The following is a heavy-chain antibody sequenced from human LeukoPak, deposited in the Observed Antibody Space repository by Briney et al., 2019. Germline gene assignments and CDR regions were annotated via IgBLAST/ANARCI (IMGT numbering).Heavy chain of an antibody. J-gene: IGHJ3*02. CDR3: ARDHIVVVSYAFDI. CDR2: IKSKTDGGTT. V-gene: IGHV3-15*01. D-gene: IGHD2-15*01. Sequence: PGGSLRLSCAASGFTFRDAWMTWVRQAPGKGLEWVGRIKSKTDGGTTDYAAPVKGRFTISRDDSKNTLYLQMNSLKTEDTAVYYCARDHIVVVSYAFDIWGQGTMVTVSS. CDR1: GFTFRDAW.